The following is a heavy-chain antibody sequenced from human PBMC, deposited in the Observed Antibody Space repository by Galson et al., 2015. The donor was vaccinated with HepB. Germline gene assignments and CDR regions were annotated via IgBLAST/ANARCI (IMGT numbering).Heavy chain of an antibody. D-gene: IGHD7-27*01. CDR2: INNFKDGGGA. J-gene: IGHJ4*02. CDR3: TTDLGRGSEY. V-gene: IGHV3-23*01. CDR1: GFAFSTYA. Sequence: SLRLSCAASGFAFSTYAMSWVRQAPGKGLEWVSGINNFKDGGGAYHADSAKGRFTVSRDDSRNTLYLQINSLTAEDTAVYYCTTDLGRGSEYWGQGTLVTVSS.